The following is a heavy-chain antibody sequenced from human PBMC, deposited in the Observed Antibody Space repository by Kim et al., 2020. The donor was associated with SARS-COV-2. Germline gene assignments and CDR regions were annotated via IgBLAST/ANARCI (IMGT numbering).Heavy chain of an antibody. V-gene: IGHV3-48*03. CDR2: ISSSGSTI. Sequence: GGSLRLSCAASGFTFSSYEMNWVRQALGKGQEWVSYISSSGSTIYYADSVNGRFTISRDNAKNSLYLQMNSLRAEDTAVYYCATYSSGWYVPPPLRGMDVWGQGTKVTISS. CDR1: GFTFSSYE. J-gene: IGHJ6*01. D-gene: IGHD6-19*01. CDR3: ATYSSGWYVPPPLRGMDV.